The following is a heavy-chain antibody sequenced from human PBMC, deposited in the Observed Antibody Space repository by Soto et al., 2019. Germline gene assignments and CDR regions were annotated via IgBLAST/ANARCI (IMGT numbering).Heavy chain of an antibody. CDR2: IKPTGGST. J-gene: IGHJ4*02. CDR1: GYTFTSYY. Sequence: ASVKVSCKASGYTFTSYYMHWVRQAPGQGLEWMGMIKPTGGSTSYAQKFQGRVAMTRDTSTSTVYMELNSLTVEDTAIYYCASLDTARIQIAGYWGQGIQVTVSS. CDR3: ASLDTARIQIAGY. D-gene: IGHD5-18*01. V-gene: IGHV1-46*01.